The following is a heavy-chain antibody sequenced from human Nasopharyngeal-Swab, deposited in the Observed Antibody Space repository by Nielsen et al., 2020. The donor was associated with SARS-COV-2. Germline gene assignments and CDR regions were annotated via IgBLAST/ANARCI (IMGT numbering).Heavy chain of an antibody. J-gene: IGHJ4*02. CDR2: ISSSDSTT. CDR3: ARADSSGWFFSD. D-gene: IGHD6-19*01. Sequence: RQAPGKGLEWVPYISSSDSTTYYADSVKGRFTISRDNAKNSLYLQMNSLRVEDTGVYYCARADSSGWFFSDWGRGTLVTVSS. V-gene: IGHV3-48*03.